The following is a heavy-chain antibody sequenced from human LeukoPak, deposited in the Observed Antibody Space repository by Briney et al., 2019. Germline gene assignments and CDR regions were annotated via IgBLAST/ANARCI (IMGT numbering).Heavy chain of an antibody. Sequence: GGSLRLSCAASGFTFSSYEMNWVRQAPGKGLEWVSYISSSGSTIYYADSVKGRFTISRDNAKSSLYLQMNSLGAEDTAVYYCAREGSGLGSYYYDSSGYYSLPDWGQGTLVTVSS. J-gene: IGHJ4*02. CDR1: GFTFSSYE. CDR2: ISSSGSTI. CDR3: AREGSGLGSYYYDSSGYYSLPD. V-gene: IGHV3-48*03. D-gene: IGHD3-22*01.